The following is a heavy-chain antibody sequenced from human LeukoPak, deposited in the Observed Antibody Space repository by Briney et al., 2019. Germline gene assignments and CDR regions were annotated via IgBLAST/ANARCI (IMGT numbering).Heavy chain of an antibody. CDR2: IIPIFRTA. V-gene: IGHV1-69*13. J-gene: IGHJ6*03. CDR3: ASLKGRIDGYNRAPYYYYMDV. D-gene: IGHD5-24*01. Sequence: GASVKVSCKASGGTCSSYAISWVRQAPGQGLEWMGGIIPIFRTAKYAQKFQGRVTITADESTSTAYMELSSLRSEDTAVYYCASLKGRIDGYNRAPYYYYMDVWGKGTTVTVSS. CDR1: GGTCSSYA.